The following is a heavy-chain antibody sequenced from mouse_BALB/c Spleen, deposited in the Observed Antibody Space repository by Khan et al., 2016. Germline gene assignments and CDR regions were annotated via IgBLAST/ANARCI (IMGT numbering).Heavy chain of an antibody. CDR1: GFDFSRYW. CDR3: ARAATFYAMDY. Sequence: EVKLLESGGGLVQPGGSLNLSCAASGFDFSRYWMSWARQAPGQGQEWIGEINPGSSTINYTPSLKDKFIISRDNAKNTLYLQMSKVRSEDTALYYCARAATFYAMDYWGQGTSVTVSS. CDR2: INPGSSTI. D-gene: IGHD1-2*01. J-gene: IGHJ4*01. V-gene: IGHV4-2*02.